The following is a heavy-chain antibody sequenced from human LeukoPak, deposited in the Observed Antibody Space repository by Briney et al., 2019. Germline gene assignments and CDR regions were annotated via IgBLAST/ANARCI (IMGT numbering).Heavy chain of an antibody. D-gene: IGHD6-13*01. CDR3: AEGIAAAGIDY. V-gene: IGHV3-74*01. Sequence: GGFLRLSCAASGFTFSSYWMHWVRQAPGKGLVWVSRINSDGSSTSYADSVKGRFTISRDNAKNTLYLQMNSRRAEDTAVYYCAEGIAAAGIDYWGQGTLVTVSS. CDR2: INSDGSST. CDR1: GFTFSSYW. J-gene: IGHJ4*02.